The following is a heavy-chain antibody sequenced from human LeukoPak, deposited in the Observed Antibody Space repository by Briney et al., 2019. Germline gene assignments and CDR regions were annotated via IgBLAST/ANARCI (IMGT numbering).Heavy chain of an antibody. D-gene: IGHD3-3*01. CDR3: ARPRFLEWLFFDY. CDR1: GYSISSGYY. V-gene: IGHV4-38-2*01. Sequence: SETLSLTCAVSGYSISSGYYWGWIRQPPGKGLEWIGSIYHSGSTYYNPSRKSRVTISVDTSKNQFSLKLSSVTAADTAVYYCARPRFLEWLFFDYWGQGTLVTVSS. J-gene: IGHJ4*02. CDR2: IYHSGST.